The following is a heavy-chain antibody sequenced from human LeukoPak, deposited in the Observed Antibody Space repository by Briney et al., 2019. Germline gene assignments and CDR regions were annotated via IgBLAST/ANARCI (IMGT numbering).Heavy chain of an antibody. J-gene: IGHJ4*02. Sequence: GGSLRLSCAASGFTFSSYSMNWVRQAPGKGLEWVSSISSSSSYIYYADSAKGRFTISRDNAKNSLYLQMNSLRAEDTAVYYCARDARRDGYNYLYYFDYWGQGTLVTVSS. CDR3: ARDARRDGYNYLYYFDY. CDR2: ISSSSSYI. CDR1: GFTFSSYS. D-gene: IGHD5-24*01. V-gene: IGHV3-21*01.